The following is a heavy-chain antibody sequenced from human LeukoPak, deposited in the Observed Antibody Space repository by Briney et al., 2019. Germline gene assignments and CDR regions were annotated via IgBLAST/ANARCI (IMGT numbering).Heavy chain of an antibody. CDR1: GGSISSSSYY. CDR2: IFYSGST. V-gene: IGHV4-39*07. D-gene: IGHD6-19*01. Sequence: SETLSLTCTVSGGSISSSSYYWGWIRQPPGKGLEWIGSIFYSGSTYYNPSLKSRVTISVDTSKNQFSLKLSSVTAADTAVYYCARLPTTGIAVAGLLDYWGQGTLVTVSS. J-gene: IGHJ4*02. CDR3: ARLPTTGIAVAGLLDY.